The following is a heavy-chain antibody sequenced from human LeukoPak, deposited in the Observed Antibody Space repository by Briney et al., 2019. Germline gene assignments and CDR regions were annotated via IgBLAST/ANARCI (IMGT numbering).Heavy chain of an antibody. V-gene: IGHV1-58*02. CDR1: GFTFHTSA. D-gene: IGHD3-3*01. CDR3: AAQRGASLHDFWSTRLFDP. CDR2: IVLGSGNT. Sequence: SVKVSCKASGFTFHTSAMQWVRQARGQCLEWIGWIVLGSGNTVYSHKFHDRVIITRDMSTSTVYMELDSLGSEDTAVYYCAAQRGASLHDFWSTRLFDPWGQGTLVTVSS. J-gene: IGHJ5*02.